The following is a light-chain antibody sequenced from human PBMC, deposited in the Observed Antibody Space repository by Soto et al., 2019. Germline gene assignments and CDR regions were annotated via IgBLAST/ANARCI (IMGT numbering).Light chain of an antibody. CDR2: DAS. CDR1: QSISSW. V-gene: IGKV1-5*01. CDR3: QQYNSSSPDT. J-gene: IGKJ2*01. Sequence: DIQMTQSPSTLSASVGDRGTITCRARQSISSWLAWYQQKPGKAPKLLIYDASSLESGVPSRFSGSGCGTEFTLTISSLQPDDFATYYCQQYNSSSPDTFGQGTKLEIK.